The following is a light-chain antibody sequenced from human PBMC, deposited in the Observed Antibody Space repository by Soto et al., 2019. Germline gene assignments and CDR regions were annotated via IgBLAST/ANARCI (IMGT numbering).Light chain of an antibody. J-gene: IGKJ4*02. CDR1: QDIVTC. Sequence: IHMTQSPSTVSASVGESVTISCRASQDIVTCLAWYQQKPGKAPKLLIFDASTLQSGVSPRFRGSGSGSDFSLTISNLQPDDVGVYFCQHYTLSSGPFGGGTRVET. CDR3: QHYTLSSGP. CDR2: DAS. V-gene: IGKV1-5*01.